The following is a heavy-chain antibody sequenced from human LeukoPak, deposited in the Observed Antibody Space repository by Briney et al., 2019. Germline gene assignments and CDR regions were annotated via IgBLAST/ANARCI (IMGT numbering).Heavy chain of an antibody. CDR3: ARGRYCGMDV. V-gene: IGHV3-74*01. Sequence: GGSLRLSCPSSGFTFTSYWMHWVRQAPGKGRVWVSRVNSDGSSTTYADSVKGRFTISRDNAKNTQDLQMNSLSAEDTAVYYCARGRYCGMDVWGQGTTVSVSS. CDR2: VNSDGSST. CDR1: GFTFTSYW. J-gene: IGHJ6*01.